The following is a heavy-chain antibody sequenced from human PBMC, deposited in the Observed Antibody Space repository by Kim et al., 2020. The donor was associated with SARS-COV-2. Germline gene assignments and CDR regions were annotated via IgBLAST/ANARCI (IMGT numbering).Heavy chain of an antibody. CDR3: ASPYYYGSGSYYGMDV. Sequence: ASVKVSCKASGYTFTSYGISWVRQAPGQGLEWMGWISAYNGNTNYAQKLQGRVTMNTDTSTSTAYMELRSLRSDDTAVYYCASPYYYGSGSYYGMDVWGQGTTVTVSS. J-gene: IGHJ6*02. CDR2: ISAYNGNT. CDR1: GYTFTSYG. V-gene: IGHV1-18*01. D-gene: IGHD3-10*01.